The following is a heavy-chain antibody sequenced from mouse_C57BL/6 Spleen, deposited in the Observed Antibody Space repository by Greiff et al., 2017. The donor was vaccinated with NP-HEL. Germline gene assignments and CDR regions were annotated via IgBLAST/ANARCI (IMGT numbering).Heavy chain of an antibody. V-gene: IGHV5-17*01. CDR1: GFTFSDYG. D-gene: IGHD1-1*01. CDR2: ISSGSSTI. CDR3: ARHYGSSYFDY. Sequence: EVHLVVSGGGLVKPGGSLKLSFAASGFTFSDYGMHWVRQAPEKGLEWVAYISSGSSTIYYADTVKGRFTIARDNAKNTLFLQMTSLRSEDTAMYYCARHYGSSYFDYWGQGTTLTVSS. J-gene: IGHJ2*01.